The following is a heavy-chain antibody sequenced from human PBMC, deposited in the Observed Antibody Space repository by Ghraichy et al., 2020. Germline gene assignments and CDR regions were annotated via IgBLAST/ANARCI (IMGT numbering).Heavy chain of an antibody. Sequence: GESLNISCAASGFTFDDFAMHWVRQPPGKGLEWISVINRAGENTYYAASVKGRFTVSRDNSKNSLYLQMNSLRAEDTAFYYCAKNIGRGYGENWGQGTLVTVSS. CDR3: AKNIGRGYGEN. J-gene: IGHJ4*02. CDR1: GFTFDDFA. CDR2: INRAGENT. D-gene: IGHD5-18*01. V-gene: IGHV3-43*02.